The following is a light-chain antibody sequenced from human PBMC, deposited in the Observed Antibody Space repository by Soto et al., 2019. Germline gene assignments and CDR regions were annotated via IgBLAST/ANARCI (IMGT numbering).Light chain of an antibody. CDR2: AAS. J-gene: IGKJ1*01. CDR1: QDIRND. Sequence: AIQMTQSPCSLSASVGDRVTITCRASQDIRNDSAWYQQKPGTAPKLLIHAASTLQSGVPSRFSGSGSGTDFTLTISSLQPEDFATYFCLQDYIYSWTFGQGTQVVLK. V-gene: IGKV1-6*02. CDR3: LQDYIYSWT.